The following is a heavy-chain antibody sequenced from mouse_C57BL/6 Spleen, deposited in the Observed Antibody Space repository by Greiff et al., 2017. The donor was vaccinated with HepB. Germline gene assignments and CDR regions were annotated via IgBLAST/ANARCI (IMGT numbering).Heavy chain of an antibody. CDR1: GFTFTDYY. Sequence: DVKLVESGGGLVQPGGSLSLSCAASGFTFTDYYMSWVRQPPGKALEWLGFIRNKANGYTTEYSASVKGRFTISRDNSQSILYLQMNALRAEDSATYYCARYKAPQLGLYYFDYWGQGTTLTVSS. V-gene: IGHV7-3*01. D-gene: IGHD4-1*02. CDR2: IRNKANGYTT. J-gene: IGHJ2*01. CDR3: ARYKAPQLGLYYFDY.